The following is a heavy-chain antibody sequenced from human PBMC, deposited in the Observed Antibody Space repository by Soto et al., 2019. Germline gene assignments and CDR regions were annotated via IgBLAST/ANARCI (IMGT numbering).Heavy chain of an antibody. Sequence: QVQLQESGPGLVKPSETLSLTCSVSGGSVRSGDFYWSWIRQHPGKGMEWIWYIHYRGNTYYSPSLKRQVTISVDTSKTQFSLRLTSVTAADTAVYFCARAAAAEKFDYWGQGTLVAVSS. D-gene: IGHD6-13*01. J-gene: IGHJ4*02. CDR3: ARAAAAEKFDY. CDR1: GGSVRSGDFY. V-gene: IGHV4-31*01. CDR2: IHYRGNT.